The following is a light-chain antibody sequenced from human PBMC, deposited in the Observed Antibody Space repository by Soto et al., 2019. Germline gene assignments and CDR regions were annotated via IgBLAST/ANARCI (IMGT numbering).Light chain of an antibody. Sequence: QSALTQPASVSGSPGQSITISCTGTSSDVGGYNYVSWYQQHPGKAPKLMIYDVSNRPSGVSNRFSGSKSGNTASLTISGLHAEDEADYYCSSYTSSSCVVFGGGTKLTVL. CDR3: SSYTSSSCVV. CDR2: DVS. CDR1: SSDVGGYNY. V-gene: IGLV2-14*01. J-gene: IGLJ2*01.